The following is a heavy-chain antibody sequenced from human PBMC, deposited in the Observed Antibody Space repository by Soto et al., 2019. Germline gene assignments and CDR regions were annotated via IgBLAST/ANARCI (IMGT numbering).Heavy chain of an antibody. D-gene: IGHD5-18*01. CDR2: INAGNGNT. CDR1: GYTFTSYA. Sequence: ASVKVSCKASGYTFTSYAMHWVRQAPGQRLEWMGWINAGNGNTKYSQKFQGRVTITRDTSASTAYMELSSLRSEDTAVYYCARDSARAVDTAMVRRHYGMDVWGQGTTVTLSS. V-gene: IGHV1-3*01. CDR3: ARDSARAVDTAMVRRHYGMDV. J-gene: IGHJ6*02.